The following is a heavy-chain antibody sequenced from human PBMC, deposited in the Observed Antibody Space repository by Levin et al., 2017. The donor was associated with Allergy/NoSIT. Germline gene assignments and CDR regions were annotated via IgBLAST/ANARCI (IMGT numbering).Heavy chain of an antibody. CDR1: GFTFSSYA. Sequence: GGSLRLSCAASGFTFSSYAMSWVRQAPGKGLEWVSAISGSGGSTYYADSVKGRFTISRDNSKNTLYLQMNSLRAEDTAVYYCAKDSSITMIVVVIGIDYWGQGTLVTVSS. D-gene: IGHD3-22*01. CDR3: AKDSSITMIVVVIGIDY. CDR2: ISGSGGST. V-gene: IGHV3-23*01. J-gene: IGHJ4*02.